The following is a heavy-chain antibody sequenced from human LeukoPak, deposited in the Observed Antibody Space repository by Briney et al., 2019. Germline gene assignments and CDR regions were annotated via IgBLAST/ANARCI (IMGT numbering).Heavy chain of an antibody. D-gene: IGHD3-22*01. Sequence: GGSLRLSCVASGFTFSSSWMSWVRQAPGGGLEFVANINPDESTKNYVDSVKGRFTISRDNSKNTLYLQMNSLRAEDTAVYYCAKSSYYDSSGYYREYYFDYWGPGTLVTVSS. V-gene: IGHV3-7*03. CDR3: AKSSYYDSSGYYREYYFDY. CDR2: INPDESTK. J-gene: IGHJ4*02. CDR1: GFTFSSSW.